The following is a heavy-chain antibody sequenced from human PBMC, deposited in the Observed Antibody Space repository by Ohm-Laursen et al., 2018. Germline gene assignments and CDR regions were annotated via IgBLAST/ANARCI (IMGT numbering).Heavy chain of an antibody. CDR1: GYTFTGYY. Sequence: SSVKVSCKASGYTFTGYYMHWVRQAPGQGLEWMRGIIPIFGTANYAQKFQGRVTITADKSTSAAYMELSSLRSEDTAVYYCAVQTYYYDSSGSRIDYWGQGTLVTVSS. J-gene: IGHJ4*02. D-gene: IGHD3-22*01. CDR2: IIPIFGTA. V-gene: IGHV1-69*06. CDR3: AVQTYYYDSSGSRIDY.